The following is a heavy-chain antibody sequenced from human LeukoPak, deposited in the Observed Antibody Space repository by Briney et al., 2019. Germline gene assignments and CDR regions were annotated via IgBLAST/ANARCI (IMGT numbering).Heavy chain of an antibody. CDR3: ARDHHPYDSSGYYFSVDDAFDI. D-gene: IGHD3-22*01. CDR2: IYYSGST. J-gene: IGHJ3*02. V-gene: IGHV4-59*01. Sequence: PSETLSLTCTVSGGSISSYYWSWIRQPPGNGLEWIGYIYYSGSTNYNPSLKSRVTISVDTSKNQFSLKLSSVTAADTAVYYCARDHHPYDSSGYYFSVDDAFDIWGQGTMVTVSS. CDR1: GGSISSYY.